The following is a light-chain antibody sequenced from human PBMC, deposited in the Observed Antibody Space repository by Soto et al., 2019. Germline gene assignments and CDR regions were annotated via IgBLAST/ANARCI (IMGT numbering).Light chain of an antibody. CDR2: EVT. J-gene: IGLJ1*01. V-gene: IGLV2-8*01. CDR3: TSYAGSDIYV. CDR1: SSDVGKYDF. Sequence: QSALTQPPSASGSPGQSVSISCTGTSSDVGKYDFVSWYQQHPGKAPKLMIYEVTKRPSGVPDRFSGSKSGNTASLTVSGLQAEDEADYYCTSYAGSDIYVFGSGIKVTVL.